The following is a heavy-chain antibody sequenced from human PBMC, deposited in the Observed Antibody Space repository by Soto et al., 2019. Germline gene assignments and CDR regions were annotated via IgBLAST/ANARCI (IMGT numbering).Heavy chain of an antibody. CDR3: ARLTYYYDSSGYFRSVDYYYYGMDV. V-gene: IGHV4-34*01. J-gene: IGHJ6*02. D-gene: IGHD3-22*01. Sequence: SETLSLTCAVYGGSFSGYYWSWIRQPPGKGLEWIGEINHSGSTNYNPSLKSRVTISVDTSKNQFSLKLSSVTAADTAVYYCARLTYYYDSSGYFRSVDYYYYGMDVWGQGTTVTVSS. CDR2: INHSGST. CDR1: GGSFSGYY.